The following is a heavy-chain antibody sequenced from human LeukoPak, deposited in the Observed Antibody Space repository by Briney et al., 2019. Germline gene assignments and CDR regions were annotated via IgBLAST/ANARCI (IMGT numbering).Heavy chain of an antibody. CDR3: ARDSTIFGVVPNYGMDV. D-gene: IGHD3-3*01. J-gene: IGHJ6*02. CDR2: ISYDGSNK. Sequence: GGSLRLSCAASGFTFSSYAMHWVRQAPGKGLEWVAVISYDGSNKYYADSVKGRFTISRDNSKNTLYLQMNSLRAEDTAVYYCARDSTIFGVVPNYGMDVWGQGTTVTVSS. V-gene: IGHV3-30*04. CDR1: GFTFSSYA.